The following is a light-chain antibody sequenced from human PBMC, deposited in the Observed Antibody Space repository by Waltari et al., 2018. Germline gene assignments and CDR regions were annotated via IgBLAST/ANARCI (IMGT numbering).Light chain of an antibody. CDR1: SSNIGVND. Sequence: QSVLTPPPSASGTPGQRVTISCSGSSSNIGVNDENWYQQNPGTAPKLLIYGHNHRPSRVPGRVSGSKSGTSASLAISDLQSEDEADYYCGAWDDSLNGYVFGTGTKVTVL. CDR3: GAWDDSLNGYV. CDR2: GHN. V-gene: IGLV1-44*01. J-gene: IGLJ1*01.